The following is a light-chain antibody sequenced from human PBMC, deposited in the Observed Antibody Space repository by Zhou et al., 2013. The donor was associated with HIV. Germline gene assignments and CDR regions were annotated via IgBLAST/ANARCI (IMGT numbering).Light chain of an antibody. V-gene: IGKV1-5*03. J-gene: IGKJ1*01. Sequence: DIQMTQSPSTLSASVGDRVTITCRASQSIGSWLAWYQQKPGKAPKLLIYKASSVESGVPSRFSGSGSGAEFTLTISSLQPDDFATYYCQQYHYYFPTFGQGTEGGNQT. CDR2: KAS. CDR1: QSIGSW. CDR3: QQYHYYFPT.